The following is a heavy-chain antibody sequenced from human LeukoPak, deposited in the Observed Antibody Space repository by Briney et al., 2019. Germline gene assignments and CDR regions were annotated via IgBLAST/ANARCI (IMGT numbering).Heavy chain of an antibody. D-gene: IGHD3-10*01. J-gene: IGHJ4*02. CDR1: GGSISSYY. V-gene: IGHV4-59*12. CDR3: ARDSASITMVRGAFDY. Sequence: PSETLSLTCTVSGGSISSYYWSWIRQPPGKGLEWIGEIHHSGSTNYNPSLKSRVTISVDKSKNQFSLKLSSVTAADTAVYYCARDSASITMVRGAFDYWGQGTLVTVSS. CDR2: IHHSGST.